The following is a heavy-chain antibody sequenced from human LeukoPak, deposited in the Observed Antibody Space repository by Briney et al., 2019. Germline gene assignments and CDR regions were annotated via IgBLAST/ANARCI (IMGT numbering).Heavy chain of an antibody. V-gene: IGHV4-39*07. CDR2: IYYGGST. CDR1: GGPISSTIYY. J-gene: IGHJ4*02. Sequence: SETLSLTCTVSGGPISSTIYYWGWIRQPPGKGLEWIASIYYGGSTYYNPSLKSRVTISVDTSNNQFSLKLSSVTAADTAVYYCARDGRLNYRYFDDWGQGTLVTVSS. D-gene: IGHD1-7*01. CDR3: ARDGRLNYRYFDD.